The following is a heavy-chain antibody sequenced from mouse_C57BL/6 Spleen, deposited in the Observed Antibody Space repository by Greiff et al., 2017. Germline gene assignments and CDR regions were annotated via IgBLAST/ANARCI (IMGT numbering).Heavy chain of an antibody. J-gene: IGHJ1*03. D-gene: IGHD1-1*01. CDR1: GYSFTGYY. Sequence: VQLKQSGPELVKPGASVKISCKASGYSFTGYYMNWVKQRPEKSLEWIGEINPSTGATTYNQKFTAKATLTVDKSSSTAYMQLKNLTSEDSAVYYCARKYYGSSYWYFDVWGTGTTVTVSS. CDR3: ARKYYGSSYWYFDV. V-gene: IGHV1-42*01. CDR2: INPSTGAT.